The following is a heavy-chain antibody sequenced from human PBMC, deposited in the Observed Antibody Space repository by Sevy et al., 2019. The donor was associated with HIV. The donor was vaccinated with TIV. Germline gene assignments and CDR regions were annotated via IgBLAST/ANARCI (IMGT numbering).Heavy chain of an antibody. V-gene: IGHV3-30*03. Sequence: GGSLRLSCAASGFTFSDYGLHWVRQAPGKGLEWVAVISYYGNNKYYSASVKGRFTISRDNSKKKVSLQMSGLTAEDTAVYYCARDLIRLDYYDSSGHLDRGVDYWGQGTLVTVSS. D-gene: IGHD3-22*01. CDR2: ISYYGNNK. CDR3: ARDLIRLDYYDSSGHLDRGVDY. J-gene: IGHJ4*02. CDR1: GFTFSDYG.